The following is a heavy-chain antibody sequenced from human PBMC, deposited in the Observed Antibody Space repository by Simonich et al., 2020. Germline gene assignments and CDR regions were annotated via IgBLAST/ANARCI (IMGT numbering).Heavy chain of an antibody. CDR3: ARGALTGDYYYMDV. D-gene: IGHD7-27*01. V-gene: IGHV1-2*02. CDR2: SNPNRGGK. Sequence: QVQLVQSGAEVKKPGASVKVSCKASGYTFTGYYMHWVLQAPGQGLEGSGWSNPNRGGKSNAQKVQGRVTMTRETSISTAYMELGRLRSDDTAVYYCARGALTGDYYYMDVWGKGTTVTVSS. J-gene: IGHJ6*03. CDR1: GYTFTGYY.